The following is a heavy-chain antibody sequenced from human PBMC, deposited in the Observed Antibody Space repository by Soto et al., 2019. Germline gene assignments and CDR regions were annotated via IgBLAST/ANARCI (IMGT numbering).Heavy chain of an antibody. J-gene: IGHJ6*02. CDR1: GFSLSTSGMC. CDR3: ARIRGYSLSYYYGMDV. Sequence: ESGPTLVNPTQTLTLTCTFSGFSLSTSGMCVSWIRQPPGKALEWLALIDWDDDKYYSTSLKTRLTISKDTSKNQVVLTMTNMDPVDTATYYCARIRGYSLSYYYGMDVWGQGTTVTVSS. D-gene: IGHD5-18*01. CDR2: IDWDDDK. V-gene: IGHV2-70*01.